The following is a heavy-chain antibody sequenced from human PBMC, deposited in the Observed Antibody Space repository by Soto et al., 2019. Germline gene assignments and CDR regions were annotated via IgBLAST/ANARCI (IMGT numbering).Heavy chain of an antibody. J-gene: IGHJ6*02. D-gene: IGHD6-19*01. CDR1: GGSFSGYY. Sequence: TSETLSLTCAVYGGSFSGYYWSWIRQPPGKGLEWIGEINHSGSTNYNPSLKSRVTISVDTSKNQFSLKLSSVTAADTAVYYCARGGGVAGTWGYYYYGMDVWGQGTTVTVSS. CDR2: INHSGST. V-gene: IGHV4-34*01. CDR3: ARGGGVAGTWGYYYYGMDV.